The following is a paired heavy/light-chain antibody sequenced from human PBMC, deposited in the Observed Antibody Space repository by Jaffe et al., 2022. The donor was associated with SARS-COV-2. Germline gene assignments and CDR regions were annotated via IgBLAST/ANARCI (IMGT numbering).Light chain of an antibody. V-gene: IGKV1-39*01. J-gene: IGKJ1*01. CDR2: AAS. CDR3: QQSYTTPT. Sequence: DIQLTQSPSSLSASVGDRVTITCRASQSISIHLNWYQQKPGKAPELLIHAASNLQSGLPSRFSGSGSGTDFTLTISSLQPEDFATYYCQQSYTTPTFGQGTKVEIK. CDR1: QSISIH.
Heavy chain of an antibody. CDR2: ISGSGDRT. V-gene: IGHV3-23*01. J-gene: IGHJ4*02. D-gene: IGHD2-2*01. Sequence: EVQVLESGGVLVQPGGSLRLSCAVSGFTFSSHTMNWVRQAPGKGLEWVSGISGSGDRTYYADSVKGRFTISRDNSKNTLYVEMNSLRAEDTAVYYCAKGISTSSTFDHWGQGTLVTVSS. CDR3: AKGISTSSTFDH. CDR1: GFTFSSHT.